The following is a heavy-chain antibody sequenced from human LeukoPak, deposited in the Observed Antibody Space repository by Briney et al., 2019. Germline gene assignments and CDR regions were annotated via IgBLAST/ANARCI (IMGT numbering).Heavy chain of an antibody. Sequence: ASVKVSCKVSGYTLTELSMHWVRQAPRKGLEWMGGFDPEDGETIYAQKFQGRVTMTEDTSTDTAYMELSSLRSEDTAVYYCATPGGWYRMYYFDYWGQGTLVTVSS. J-gene: IGHJ4*02. CDR1: GYTLTELS. CDR3: ATPGGWYRMYYFDY. D-gene: IGHD6-19*01. CDR2: FDPEDGET. V-gene: IGHV1-24*01.